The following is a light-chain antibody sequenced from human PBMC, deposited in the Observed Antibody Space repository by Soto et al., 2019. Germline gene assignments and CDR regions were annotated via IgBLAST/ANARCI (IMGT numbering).Light chain of an antibody. CDR3: QQYGSSLWT. CDR2: GAS. J-gene: IGKJ1*01. CDR1: QSVSSSY. Sequence: EIVLTQSPGTLSLSPGERATLSCRASQSVSSSYLAWYQQKPGQAPRLLIYGASSRAAGIPDRFSGSGSGTDFTLTISTLEPEDFAVDDCQQYGSSLWTFGRGTKVDIK. V-gene: IGKV3-20*01.